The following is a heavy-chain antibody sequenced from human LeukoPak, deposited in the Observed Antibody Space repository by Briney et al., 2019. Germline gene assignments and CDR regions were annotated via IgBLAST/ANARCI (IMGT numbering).Heavy chain of an antibody. CDR3: ARDHGDCSSTSCYADAFDI. Sequence: SETLSLTCTVSGGSISSGSYYWSWIRQPAGKGLEWIGRIYTSGSTNYNPSLKGRVTISVDTSKNQFSLKLSSVTAADTAVYYCARDHGDCSSTSCYADAFDIWGQGTMVTVSS. CDR2: IYTSGST. CDR1: GGSISSGSYY. D-gene: IGHD2-2*01. J-gene: IGHJ3*02. V-gene: IGHV4-61*02.